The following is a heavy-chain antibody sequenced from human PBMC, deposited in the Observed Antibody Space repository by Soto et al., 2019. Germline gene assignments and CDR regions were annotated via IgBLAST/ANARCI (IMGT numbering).Heavy chain of an antibody. CDR3: ARRYAGTFEY. CDR2: IYYSGST. Sequence: SETLSLTCTVSGGSISSYYWSWIRQPPGKGLEWIGYIYYSGSTNYNPSLKSRVTISVDTSKNQFSLKLSSVTAADTAVYYCARRYAGTFEYWGQGTLDTVSS. D-gene: IGHD6-13*01. CDR1: GGSISSYY. V-gene: IGHV4-59*08. J-gene: IGHJ4*02.